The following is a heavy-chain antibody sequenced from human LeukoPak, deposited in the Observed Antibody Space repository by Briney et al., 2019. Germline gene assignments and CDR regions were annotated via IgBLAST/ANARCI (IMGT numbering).Heavy chain of an antibody. Sequence: PSETLSLTRTVSGASISSSSHYWGWIRQPPGKGLEWIGTIYYSGSPYYNPSLKSRVTIPVDTSKNQFSLNLSSVTAADTAVYYCARPRGRELVGDAFDIWGQGTMVTVSS. V-gene: IGHV4-39*01. CDR2: IYYSGSP. CDR1: GASISSSSHY. CDR3: ARPRGRELVGDAFDI. D-gene: IGHD6-6*01. J-gene: IGHJ3*02.